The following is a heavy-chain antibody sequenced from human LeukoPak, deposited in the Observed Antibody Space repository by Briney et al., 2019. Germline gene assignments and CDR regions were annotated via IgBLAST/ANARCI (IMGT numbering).Heavy chain of an antibody. CDR3: ARPTDYYDILTGYYSYAFDI. J-gene: IGHJ3*02. Sequence: SETLSLTCTVSGGSISSYYWSWIRQPPGKELEWIGYIYYSGSTNYNPSLKSRVTISVDTSKNQFSLKLSSVTAANTAVYYCARPTDYYDILTGYYSYAFDIWGQGTMVTVSS. D-gene: IGHD3-9*01. CDR1: GGSISSYY. V-gene: IGHV4-59*08. CDR2: IYYSGST.